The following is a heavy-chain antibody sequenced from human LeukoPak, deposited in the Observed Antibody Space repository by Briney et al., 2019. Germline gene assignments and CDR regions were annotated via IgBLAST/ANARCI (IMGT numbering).Heavy chain of an antibody. CDR1: GYTFTSYD. CDR2: INPNSGNT. D-gene: IGHD3-9*01. Sequence: ASVKVSCKASGYTFTSYDINWVRQATGQGLEWMGWINPNSGNTGYAQKFQGRVTMTRNTSISTAYMELSSLRSEDTAVYYCARGDYDILTGYYSPWGQGTLVTVSS. V-gene: IGHV1-8*01. J-gene: IGHJ5*02. CDR3: ARGDYDILTGYYSP.